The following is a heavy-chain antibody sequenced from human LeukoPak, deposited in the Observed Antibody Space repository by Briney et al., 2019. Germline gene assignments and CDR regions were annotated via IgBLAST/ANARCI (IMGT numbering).Heavy chain of an antibody. D-gene: IGHD3-9*01. CDR2: ISTYKGNP. CDR1: GYTFSNFA. CDR3: ARDWHIVTGYDDFDI. Sequence: ASVKVSCKASGYTFSNFAISWVRQAPGQGLEWMGWISTYKGNPKYGQKYQGRVTMTTDTSTSTAYMDLRNLRSDDTAVYYCARDWHIVTGYDDFDIWGQGTMVTVSS. V-gene: IGHV1-18*01. J-gene: IGHJ3*02.